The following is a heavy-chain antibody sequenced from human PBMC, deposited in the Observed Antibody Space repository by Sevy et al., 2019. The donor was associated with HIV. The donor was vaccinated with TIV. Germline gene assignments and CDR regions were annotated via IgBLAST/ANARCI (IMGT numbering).Heavy chain of an antibody. J-gene: IGHJ6*02. D-gene: IGHD2-2*03. CDR2: INPNSGGT. Sequence: ASVKVSCKASGYTFTGYYMHWVRQAPGQGLEWMGWINPNSGGTNYAQRFQCRVTMTRDTSISTAYMELSRLRSDDTAVYYCASVRVGYCSSTSCRSYYYYGMDVWGQGTTVTVSS. CDR3: ASVRVGYCSSTSCRSYYYYGMDV. CDR1: GYTFTGYY. V-gene: IGHV1-2*02.